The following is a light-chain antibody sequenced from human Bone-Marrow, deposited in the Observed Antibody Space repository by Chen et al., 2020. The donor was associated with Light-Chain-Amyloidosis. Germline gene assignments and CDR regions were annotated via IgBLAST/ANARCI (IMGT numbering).Light chain of an antibody. CDR1: NIGSTS. Sequence: SYVLTQPSSVSVAPGQTATIACGGNNIGSTSVHWYQQTPGQAPLLVVYDDSDRPSGIPERWAGYNPGNTATLAIRMVEAGDEADYYCQVWDSSSDRPVFGGGTKLTVL. J-gene: IGLJ3*02. CDR3: QVWDSSSDRPV. V-gene: IGLV3-21*02. CDR2: DDS.